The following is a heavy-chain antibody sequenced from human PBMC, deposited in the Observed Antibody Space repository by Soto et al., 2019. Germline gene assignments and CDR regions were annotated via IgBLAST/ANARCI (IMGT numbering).Heavy chain of an antibody. CDR1: GFSLSTSGVG. Sequence: QITLKESGPTLVKPTQTLTLTCTFSGFSLSTSGVGVGWIRQPPGKALEWLAVICWDDDKRYSPSLKSRLTITRDTCKNQVVLTMTDMDPVDTATYYCAHMDYGFYGMDVWGQGTTVTVSS. J-gene: IGHJ6*02. V-gene: IGHV2-5*02. CDR3: AHMDYGFYGMDV. D-gene: IGHD3-10*01. CDR2: ICWDDDK.